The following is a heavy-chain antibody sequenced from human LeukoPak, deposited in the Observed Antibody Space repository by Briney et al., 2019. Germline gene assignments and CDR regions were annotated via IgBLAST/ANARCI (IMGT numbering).Heavy chain of an antibody. Sequence: SETLSLTCTVSGGSISSYYWSWIRQPAGKGLEWIGRIYTSGSTNYNPSLKSRVTISVDTSKNQFSLKLSSVTAADTAVYYCARRKYSSSWYVYWYFDLWGRGTLVTVSS. V-gene: IGHV4-4*07. CDR3: ARRKYSSSWYVYWYFDL. CDR1: GGSISSYY. D-gene: IGHD6-13*01. CDR2: IYTSGST. J-gene: IGHJ2*01.